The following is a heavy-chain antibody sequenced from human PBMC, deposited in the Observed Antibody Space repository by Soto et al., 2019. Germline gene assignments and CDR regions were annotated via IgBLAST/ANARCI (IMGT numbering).Heavy chain of an antibody. CDR3: ASHRTFWPFDY. V-gene: IGHV4-39*01. CDR1: GGSSSSRGSMSGRSFY. J-gene: IGHJ4*02. CDR2: ISYSDGS. Sequence: LETLSLTCTVSGGSSSSRGSMSGRSFYWGWMRQPPGKGLEWIASISYSDGSFYNSSLKSRLTISVDTSKNQFSLSLRSVTAADTAVYYCASHRTFWPFDYWGQGTVVTVS. D-gene: IGHD2-8*01.